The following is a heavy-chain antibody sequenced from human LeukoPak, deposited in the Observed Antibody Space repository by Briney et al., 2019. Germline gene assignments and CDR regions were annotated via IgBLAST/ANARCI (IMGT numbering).Heavy chain of an antibody. J-gene: IGHJ3*02. D-gene: IGHD4-17*01. CDR2: ISWNSGSI. CDR3: AKVYHSGDYGDSRAFDI. CDR1: GFTFDDYA. V-gene: IGHV3-9*01. Sequence: PGRSLRLSCAASGFTFDDYAMHWVRQAPGKGLEWVSGISWNSGSIGYADSVKGRFTISRDNAKNSLYLQMNSLRAEDTALYYCAKVYHSGDYGDSRAFDIWGQGTMVTVSS.